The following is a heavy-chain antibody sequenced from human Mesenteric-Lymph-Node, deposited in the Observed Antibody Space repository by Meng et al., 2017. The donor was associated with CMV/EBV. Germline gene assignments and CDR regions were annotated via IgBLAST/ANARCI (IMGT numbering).Heavy chain of an antibody. D-gene: IGHD6-13*01. V-gene: IGHV1-8*02. Sequence: ASVKVSCKASGYTFTSYGINWVRQAPGQGLEYMGWMNPDSGNTGFAQDFQGRVTMTRDSSISTAYMELSGLTSDDTAIYYCSRGRQPSRYYGSDVWGQGTTVTVSS. J-gene: IGHJ6*02. CDR1: GYTFTSYG. CDR2: MNPDSGNT. CDR3: SRGRQPSRYYGSDV.